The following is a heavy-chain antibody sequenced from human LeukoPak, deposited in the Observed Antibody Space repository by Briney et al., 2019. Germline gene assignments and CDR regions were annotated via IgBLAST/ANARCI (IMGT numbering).Heavy chain of an antibody. V-gene: IGHV1-18*01. D-gene: IGHD3-3*01. CDR2: ISTYSGNT. CDR3: ARDLAVLGVVFTSYMDV. J-gene: IGHJ6*03. CDR1: GYAFISHG. Sequence: ASMKVSCKASGYAFISHGITWVRQAPGQGLEWMGWISTYSGNTHYAQKFQGRVTLSKDTSTTTAYLELRSLGSDDTAVYYCARDLAVLGVVFTSYMDVWGKGTPVTVSS.